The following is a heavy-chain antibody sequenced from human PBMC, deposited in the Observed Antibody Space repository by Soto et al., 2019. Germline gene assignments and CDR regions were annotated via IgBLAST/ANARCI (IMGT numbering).Heavy chain of an antibody. CDR1: GFTFDDYA. CDR2: ISWDGGST. D-gene: IGHD3-22*01. V-gene: IGHV3-43D*04. Sequence: GSRRAGCTASGFTFDDYAVHGVRQAPGKGLEWVSLISWDGGSTYYADSVKGRFTISRDNSKNSLYLQMNSLRAEDTALYYCEKDNHYDSSEGYFDYWGQGTLVTV. CDR3: EKDNHYDSSEGYFDY. J-gene: IGHJ4*02.